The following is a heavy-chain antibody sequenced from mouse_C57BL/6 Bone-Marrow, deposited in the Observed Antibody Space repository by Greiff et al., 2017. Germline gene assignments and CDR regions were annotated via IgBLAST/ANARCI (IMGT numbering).Heavy chain of an antibody. Sequence: QVTLKESGPGLVQPSQSLSITCTVSGFSLTSYGVHWVRQPPGKGLEWLGVIWGGGSTDYKAAFISRLSISKDNAKSQVFFKMNSLQADDTAIYYCAKRGYDYDEFAYWGQGTLVTVSA. CDR1: GFSLTSYG. J-gene: IGHJ3*01. CDR2: IWGGGST. V-gene: IGHV2-4*01. D-gene: IGHD2-4*01. CDR3: AKRGYDYDEFAY.